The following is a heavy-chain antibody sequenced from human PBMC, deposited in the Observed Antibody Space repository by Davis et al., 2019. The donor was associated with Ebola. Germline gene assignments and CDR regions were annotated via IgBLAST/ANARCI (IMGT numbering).Heavy chain of an antibody. CDR3: ARGAQLLSFDP. V-gene: IGHV3-13*01. CDR1: GFPLSRFD. J-gene: IGHJ5*02. CDR2: IGTAGDT. Sequence: GESLKTPFAPSGFPLSRFDMHWVRQPTGKGLEWVSSIGTAGDTYYPGSVKGRFTIPSENAKNSLYLQMNNLRAEDTAVYYCARGAQLLSFDPWGQGTLVTVSS. D-gene: IGHD2-2*01.